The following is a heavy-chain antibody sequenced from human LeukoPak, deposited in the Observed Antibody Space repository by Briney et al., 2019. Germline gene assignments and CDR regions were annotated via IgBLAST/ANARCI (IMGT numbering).Heavy chain of an antibody. Sequence: GGSLRLSRAASGFTFSSYGMHWVRQAPGKGLEWVAVISYDGSNKYYADSVKGRFTISRDNSKNTLYLQMNSLRAEDTAVYYCAKDAPDWYFQHWGQGTLVTVSS. V-gene: IGHV3-30*18. J-gene: IGHJ1*01. CDR3: AKDAPDWYFQH. D-gene: IGHD3/OR15-3a*01. CDR1: GFTFSSYG. CDR2: ISYDGSNK.